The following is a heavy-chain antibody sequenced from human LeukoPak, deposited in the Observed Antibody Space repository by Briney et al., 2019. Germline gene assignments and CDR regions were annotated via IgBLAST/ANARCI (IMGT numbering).Heavy chain of an antibody. J-gene: IGHJ4*02. CDR2: IWYDGSDK. V-gene: IGHV3-33*08. CDR3: ARPVVLGAYLRGAYYFDS. CDR1: GFTFSNYG. Sequence: GRSLRLSCAASGFTFSNYGMHWVRQAPGKGLEWVAVIWYDGSDKYHADSVKGRFTISRDNSKNTLYLQTNSLRVEDTAVYYCARPVVLGAYLRGAYYFDSWGQGTLVTVSS. D-gene: IGHD3-16*01.